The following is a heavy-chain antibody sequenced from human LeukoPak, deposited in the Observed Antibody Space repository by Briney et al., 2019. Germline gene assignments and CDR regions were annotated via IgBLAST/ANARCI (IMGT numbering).Heavy chain of an antibody. Sequence: ASVKVSCKASGYTFTTYAMNWVRQATGQGLEWMGWMNPNSGNTGYAQKFQGRVTMTRNTSISTAYMELSSLRSEDTAVYYCARGNSGYDVIYYYYYMDVWGKGTTVTISS. J-gene: IGHJ6*03. V-gene: IGHV1-8*02. D-gene: IGHD5-12*01. CDR3: ARGNSGYDVIYYYYYMDV. CDR1: GYTFTTYA. CDR2: MNPNSGNT.